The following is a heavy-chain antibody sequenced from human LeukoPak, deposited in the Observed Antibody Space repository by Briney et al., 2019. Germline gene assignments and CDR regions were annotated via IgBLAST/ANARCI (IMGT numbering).Heavy chain of an antibody. V-gene: IGHV4-59*01. CDR2: IYYSGST. CDR3: ARSSLRRFIPRNYFDY. D-gene: IGHD5/OR15-5a*01. J-gene: IGHJ4*02. Sequence: PSETLSLTXTVSSGSISSYYWSWIRQPPGKGLEWIGYIYYSGSTNYNPSLKSRVTISVDTSKNQFSLKLSSVTAADTAVYYCARSSLRRFIPRNYFDYWGQGTLVTVSS. CDR1: SGSISSYY.